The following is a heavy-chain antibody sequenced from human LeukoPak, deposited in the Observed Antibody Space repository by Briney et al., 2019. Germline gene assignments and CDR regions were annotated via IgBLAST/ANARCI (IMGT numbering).Heavy chain of an antibody. Sequence: ASVTVSCKVSGYTLTELSMHWVRQAPGKGLEWMGGFDPEDGETIYAQKFQGRVTMTEDTSTDTAYMELSSLRSEDTAVYYCATVRSSTSCYSCYYMDVWGKGTTVTVSS. CDR1: GYTLTELS. D-gene: IGHD2-2*01. J-gene: IGHJ6*03. CDR2: FDPEDGET. CDR3: ATVRSSTSCYSCYYMDV. V-gene: IGHV1-24*01.